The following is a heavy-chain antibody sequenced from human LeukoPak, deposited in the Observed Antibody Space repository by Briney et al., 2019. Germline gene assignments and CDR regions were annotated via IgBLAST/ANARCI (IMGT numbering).Heavy chain of an antibody. V-gene: IGHV4-61*01. CDR2: FSYNAHS. J-gene: IGHJ4*02. CDR3: ARVSVAGTGPDY. D-gene: IGHD6-13*01. CDR1: GGAVSISNYY. Sequence: SETLSLTCTVSGGAVSISNYYWSWIRQSPGKGLEWVGFFSYNAHSDYNPSLKSRVTISIDTSRNQFSLRLTSVTAADTAIYYCARVSVAGTGPDYWGQGTLVTVSS.